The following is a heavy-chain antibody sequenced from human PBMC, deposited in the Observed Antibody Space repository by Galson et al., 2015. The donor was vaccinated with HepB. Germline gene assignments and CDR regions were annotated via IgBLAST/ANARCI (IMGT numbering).Heavy chain of an antibody. J-gene: IGHJ6*03. V-gene: IGHV5-51*01. CDR2: IYPGDSDT. CDR1: GYSFTSYW. Sequence: SGAEVKKPGESLKISCKGSGYSFTSYWIGWVRQMPGKGLEWMGIIYPGDSDTRYSPSFQGQVTISADKSISTAYLQWSSLRASDTAMYYCARHKFTSDRYYYYMDVWGKGTTVTVSS. D-gene: IGHD6-6*01. CDR3: ARHKFTSDRYYYYMDV.